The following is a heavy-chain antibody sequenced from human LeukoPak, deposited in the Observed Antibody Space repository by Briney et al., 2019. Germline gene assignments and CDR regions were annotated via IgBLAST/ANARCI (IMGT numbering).Heavy chain of an antibody. CDR2: IYYTGNT. J-gene: IGHJ4*02. CDR3: ARHAPDYDYVWGSYRSTAFDY. V-gene: IGHV4-39*01. D-gene: IGHD3-16*02. Sequence: SETLSLTCSVSGDTISTSDHYWGWIRQPPGKGLEWIGSIYYTGNTYYNPSLKSRVTISVDTSKNQFSLKLSSVTAADTAVYYCARHAPDYDYVWGSYRSTAFDYWGQGTLVTVSS. CDR1: GDTISTSDHY.